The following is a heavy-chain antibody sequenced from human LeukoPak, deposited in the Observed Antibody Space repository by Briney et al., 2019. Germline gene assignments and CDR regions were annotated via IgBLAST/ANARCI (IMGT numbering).Heavy chain of an antibody. Sequence: GEALKISCKASGFSFTNYCIGWVGQMPRKGLELMGFICPGDSDTRYSPSFQGQVTISAVKSISTAYLQWSSLKASDTDMYDCALGSGYDYDYWGEGTLVTVSS. V-gene: IGHV5-51*01. CDR1: GFSFTNYC. CDR3: ALGSGYDYDY. CDR2: ICPGDSDT. D-gene: IGHD5-12*01. J-gene: IGHJ4*02.